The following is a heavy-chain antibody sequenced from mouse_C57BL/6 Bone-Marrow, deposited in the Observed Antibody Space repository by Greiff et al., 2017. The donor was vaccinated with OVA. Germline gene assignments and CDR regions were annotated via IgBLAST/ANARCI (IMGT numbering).Heavy chain of an antibody. CDR2: IHPNSGST. J-gene: IGHJ2*01. CDR3: ARSPPIYYYGSSYVDY. CDR1: GYTFTSYW. D-gene: IGHD1-1*01. V-gene: IGHV1-64*01. Sequence: VQLQQPGAELVKPGASVKLSCKASGYTFTSYWMHWVKQRPGQGLEWIGMIHPNSGSTNYNEKFKSKATLTVDKSSSTAYMQLSSLTSEDSAVYYCARSPPIYYYGSSYVDYWGQGTTLTVSS.